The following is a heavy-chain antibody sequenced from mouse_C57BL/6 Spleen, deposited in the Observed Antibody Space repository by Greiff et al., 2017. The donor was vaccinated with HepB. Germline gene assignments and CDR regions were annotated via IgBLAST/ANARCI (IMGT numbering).Heavy chain of an antibody. CDR3: TRIRLVYYYAMDY. J-gene: IGHJ4*01. V-gene: IGHV1-15*01. CDR1: GYTFTDYE. Sequence: QVQLKQSGAELVRPGASVTLSCKASGYTFTDYEMHWVKQTPVHGLEWIGAIDPETGGTAYNQKFKGKAILTADKSSSTAYMELRSLTSEDSAVYYCTRIRLVYYYAMDYWGQGTSVTVSS. D-gene: IGHD1-2*01. CDR2: IDPETGGT.